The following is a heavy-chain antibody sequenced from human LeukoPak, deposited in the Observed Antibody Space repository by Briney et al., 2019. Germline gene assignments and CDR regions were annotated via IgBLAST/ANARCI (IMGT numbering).Heavy chain of an antibody. CDR1: GYTFTGYY. CDR2: INPNSGGT. J-gene: IGHJ4*02. V-gene: IGHV1-2*02. Sequence: ASVKVSCKASGYTFTGYYMHWVRQAPGQGLEWMGWINPNSGGTNYAQKFQGRVTMTRDTSISTAYMELSRLRSDDTAVYYCARDMASGSYWVPRYWGQGALVTVSS. CDR3: ARDMASGSYWVPRY. D-gene: IGHD1-26*01.